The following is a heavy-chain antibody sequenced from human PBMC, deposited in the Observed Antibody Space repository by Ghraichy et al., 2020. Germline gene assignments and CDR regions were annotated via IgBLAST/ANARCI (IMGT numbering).Heavy chain of an antibody. V-gene: IGHV3-23*01. CDR3: AKAWGYCSGGICHEYNWFDP. CDR2: ISGSGGTT. Sequence: GESLNISCAASGFTFSSYAMNWVRQAPGKGLEWVSRISGSGGTTYYADSVKGRFTISRDNSKNTLHLQMNSLRAEDTAVYYCAKAWGYCSGGICHEYNWFDPWGQGTLVTVSS. CDR1: GFTFSSYA. J-gene: IGHJ5*02. D-gene: IGHD2-15*01.